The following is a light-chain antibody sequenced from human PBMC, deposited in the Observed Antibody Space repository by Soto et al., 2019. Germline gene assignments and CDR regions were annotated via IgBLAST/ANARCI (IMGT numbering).Light chain of an antibody. CDR2: VNN. CDR3: SSYTSSNTLV. CDR1: SSNVGAGYD. J-gene: IGLJ1*01. Sequence: QSVLTQPPSVSGAPGQRVTISCTGSSSNVGAGYDVHWYQQHPGTAPKLLIFVNNNRPSGVPDRFSGSKSGTSASLAITGLQAEDEADYYCSSYTSSNTLVFGTGTKLTVL. V-gene: IGLV1-40*01.